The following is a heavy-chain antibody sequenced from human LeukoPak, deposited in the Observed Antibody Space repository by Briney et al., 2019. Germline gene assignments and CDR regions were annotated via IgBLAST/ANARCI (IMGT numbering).Heavy chain of an antibody. J-gene: IGHJ6*02. CDR2: INHSGST. D-gene: IGHD3-16*01. CDR3: ASWRKGGYYYYYYGMDV. Sequence: SETLSLTCAVYGGSFSGYYWSWIRQPPGKGLEWIGEINHSGSTNYNPSLKSRVAISVDTSKNQFSLKLSSVTAADTAVYYCASWRKGGYYYYYYGMDVWGQGTTVTVSS. V-gene: IGHV4-34*01. CDR1: GGSFSGYY.